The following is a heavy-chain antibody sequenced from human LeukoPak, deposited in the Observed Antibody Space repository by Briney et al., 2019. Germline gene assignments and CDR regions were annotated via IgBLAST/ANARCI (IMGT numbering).Heavy chain of an antibody. D-gene: IGHD1-1*01. V-gene: IGHV3-23*01. CDR1: EITFSDYA. CDR2: ISGTGGST. CDR3: AKALNWRDSPFDY. J-gene: IGHJ4*02. Sequence: GGSLRLSCTASEITFSDYAMSWVRQAPGKGLEWVSAISGTGGSTYYADSVKGRFTISRDNSKNTLYLQMNSLRAEDTAVYYCAKALNWRDSPFDYWGQGTLVTVSS.